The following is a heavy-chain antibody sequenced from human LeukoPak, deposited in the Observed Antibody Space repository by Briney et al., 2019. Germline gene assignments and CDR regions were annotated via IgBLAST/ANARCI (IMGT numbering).Heavy chain of an antibody. CDR3: ARPFYSGSYSPRSDAFDI. D-gene: IGHD1-26*01. Sequence: AASVKVSCKASGYTFTSYGISWVRQAPGQGPEWMGWISAYNGNTNYAQKLQGRVTMTTDTSTSTAYMELRSLRSDDTAVYYCARPFYSGSYSPRSDAFDIWGQGTMVTVSS. CDR2: ISAYNGNT. V-gene: IGHV1-18*01. CDR1: GYTFTSYG. J-gene: IGHJ3*02.